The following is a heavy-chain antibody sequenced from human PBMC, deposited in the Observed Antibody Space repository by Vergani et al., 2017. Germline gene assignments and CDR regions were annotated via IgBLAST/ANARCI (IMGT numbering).Heavy chain of an antibody. J-gene: IGHJ4*02. CDR1: GFTFSSYS. CDR3: ARDHGAHMVRGPLDY. V-gene: IGHV3-21*01. CDR2: ISSSSSYI. Sequence: EVQLVESGGGLVKPGGSLRLSCAASGFTFSSYSMNWVRQAPGKGLEWVSSISSSSSYIYYADSVKGRFTISRDNAKNSLYLQMNSLRAEDTAVYYCARDHGAHMVRGPLDYGGQGTLVTVSS. D-gene: IGHD3-10*01.